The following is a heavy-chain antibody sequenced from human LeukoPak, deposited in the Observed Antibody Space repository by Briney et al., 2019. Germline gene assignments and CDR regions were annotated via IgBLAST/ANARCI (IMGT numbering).Heavy chain of an antibody. Sequence: SVKVSCKASGGTFSSYAISWVRQAPGQGLEWMGGIIPIFGTANYAQKFQGRVTITTDESTSTAYMELSSLRSEDTAVYYCARAERLEMATGGLDYWGQGTLVTVSS. CDR2: IIPIFGTA. CDR1: GGTFSSYA. D-gene: IGHD5-24*01. CDR3: ARAERLEMATGGLDY. V-gene: IGHV1-69*05. J-gene: IGHJ4*02.